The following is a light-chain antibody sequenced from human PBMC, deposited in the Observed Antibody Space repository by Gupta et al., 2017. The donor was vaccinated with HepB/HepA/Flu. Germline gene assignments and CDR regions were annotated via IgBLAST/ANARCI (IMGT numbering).Light chain of an antibody. CDR1: QSLLHSKGYTY. J-gene: IGKJ3*01. Sequence: DMVLTQSPLSLPVTPGEPPSFSCRSSQSLLHSKGYTYLDWYLQKQGKSPQLLTYLGSNRASGVPDSFSGSGSGTDCTLKISRVEAEHVGVYYCMQALQTPGVFTFGPGTKVDIK. CDR3: MQALQTPGVFT. CDR2: LGS. V-gene: IGKV2-28*01.